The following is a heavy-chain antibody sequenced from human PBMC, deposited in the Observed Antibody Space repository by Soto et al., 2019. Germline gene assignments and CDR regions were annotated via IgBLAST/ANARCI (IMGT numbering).Heavy chain of an antibody. Sequence: SETLSLTCTVSGGSISSYYWSWIRQPLGKGLEWIGYIYYSGSTNYNPSLKSRVTISVDTSKNQFSLKLSSVTAADTAVYYCASGPYDFWSGYPQYYYMDVWGKGTTVTVSS. CDR1: GGSISSYY. V-gene: IGHV4-59*01. D-gene: IGHD3-3*01. J-gene: IGHJ6*03. CDR2: IYYSGST. CDR3: ASGPYDFWSGYPQYYYMDV.